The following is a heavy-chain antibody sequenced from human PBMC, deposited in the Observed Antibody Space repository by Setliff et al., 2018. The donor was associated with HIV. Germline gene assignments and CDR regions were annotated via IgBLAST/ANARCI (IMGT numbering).Heavy chain of an antibody. CDR2: IYYSGST. CDR3: ARVGGSYSDYYYYYYMDV. CDR1: GGSIRSDSQY. V-gene: IGHV4-61*10. Sequence: LSLTCSVSGGSIRSDSQYWTWFRQPAGKGLEWIGHIYYSGSTNYNPSLKSRVTISVDTSKNQFSLKLSSVTAADTAVYYCARVGGSYSDYYYYYYMDVWGKGTTVTVSS. J-gene: IGHJ6*03. D-gene: IGHD1-26*01.